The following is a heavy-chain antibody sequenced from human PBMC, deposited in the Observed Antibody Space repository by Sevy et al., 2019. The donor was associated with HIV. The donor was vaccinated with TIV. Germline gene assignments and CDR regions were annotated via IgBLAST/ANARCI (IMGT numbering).Heavy chain of an antibody. CDR2: ISDSGIDK. Sequence: GGSLRLSCAASGFTFSLYAMNWVRQAPGKGLEWVSSISDSGIDKYYADSMKGRFTISSDNAKNSLYLQINSLRVEDTAVYYCARPSSGWTAGDYWGQGTLVTVSS. J-gene: IGHJ4*02. CDR3: ARPSSGWTAGDY. V-gene: IGHV3-21*01. CDR1: GFTFSLYA. D-gene: IGHD6-19*01.